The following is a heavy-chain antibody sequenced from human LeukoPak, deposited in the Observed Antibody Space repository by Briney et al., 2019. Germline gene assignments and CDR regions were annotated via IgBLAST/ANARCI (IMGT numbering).Heavy chain of an antibody. Sequence: ASVKVSCKASGYTFTNFGINWVRQAPGQGLEWIEWISTYDGNTNYAQKLQGRVTMTTDTSTSTAHMELGSLRSDDAAVYYCARHSGKYWGGMDVWGQGTTVTVSS. J-gene: IGHJ6*02. CDR1: GYTFTNFG. CDR3: ARHSGKYWGGMDV. D-gene: IGHD1-26*01. CDR2: ISTYDGNT. V-gene: IGHV1-18*01.